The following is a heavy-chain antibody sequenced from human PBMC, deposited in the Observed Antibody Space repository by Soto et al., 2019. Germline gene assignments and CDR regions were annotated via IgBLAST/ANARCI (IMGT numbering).Heavy chain of an antibody. CDR1: GFTFSSYA. V-gene: IGHV3-30-3*01. CDR3: ARPDDGSGSYPDY. Sequence: QVQLVESGGGVVQPGRSLRLSCAASGFTFSSYAMHWVRQAPGKGLEWVAVISYDGGNKYYADSVKGRFTISRDNSKNTLYLQINSLSAEDTAVYYCARPDDGSGSYPDYWGQGTLVTVSS. J-gene: IGHJ4*02. CDR2: ISYDGGNK. D-gene: IGHD3-10*01.